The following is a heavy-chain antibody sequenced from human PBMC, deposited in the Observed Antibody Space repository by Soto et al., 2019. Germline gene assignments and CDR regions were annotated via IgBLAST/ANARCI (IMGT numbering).Heavy chain of an antibody. CDR1: GYTFTYRY. CDR2: ITGLNGDT. CDR3: ATPGAYVGPSYGMDV. D-gene: IGHD3-10*02. J-gene: IGHJ6*02. V-gene: IGHV1-45*02. Sequence: QMPLVQSGAEVKKTGSSVKVSCTASGYTFTYRYLHWVRQAPGQALEWMGWITGLNGDTNFAQKFQGRVTITRDRSMTTASMELSSLTSDDTGIYYCATPGAYVGPSYGMDVWGQGTSVTVSS.